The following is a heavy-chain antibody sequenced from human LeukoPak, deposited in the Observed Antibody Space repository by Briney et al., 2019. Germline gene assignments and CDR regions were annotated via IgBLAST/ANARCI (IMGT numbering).Heavy chain of an antibody. V-gene: IGHV4-34*01. D-gene: IGHD3-10*01. Sequence: SETLSLTCAVYGGSFSGYYWSWIRQPPGKGLEWIGEINHSGSTNYNPSLKSRVTISVDTSKNQFSLKLSSVTAADTAVYYCARGQYYYGSGSTAWGQGTLVTVSS. CDR2: INHSGST. J-gene: IGHJ4*02. CDR1: GGSFSGYY. CDR3: ARGQYYYGSGSTA.